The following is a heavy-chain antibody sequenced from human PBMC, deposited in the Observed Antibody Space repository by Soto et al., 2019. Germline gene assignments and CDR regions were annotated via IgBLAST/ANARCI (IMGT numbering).Heavy chain of an antibody. Sequence: WGSLRLSCAASGFTFSAYAMSWFRQAPGKGLEWVSAISGSGGSTYYADSVKGRFTISRDNSKNTLYLQMNSLRAEDTAVYYCARAKQQGLVHPRFDYWGRGTLVTVSS. D-gene: IGHD6-19*01. V-gene: IGHV3-23*01. CDR2: ISGSGGST. CDR1: GFTFSAYA. J-gene: IGHJ4*02. CDR3: ARAKQQGLVHPRFDY.